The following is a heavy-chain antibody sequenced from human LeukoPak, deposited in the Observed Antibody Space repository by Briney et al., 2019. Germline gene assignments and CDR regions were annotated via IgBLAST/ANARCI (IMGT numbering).Heavy chain of an antibody. CDR3: ARQIPDESGYYQYYFDY. D-gene: IGHD3-3*01. V-gene: IGHV4-39*01. J-gene: IGHJ4*01. CDR1: GGSISSTSYL. Sequence: SETLSLTCTVSGGSISSTSYLWGWVRQPPGEGLEWIGSIYYSGRTFYNPSLKSRVTISVDTSKNQISLTVRAVTAADTAVYYCARQIPDESGYYQYYFDYWGQEPWSPSPQ. CDR2: IYYSGRT.